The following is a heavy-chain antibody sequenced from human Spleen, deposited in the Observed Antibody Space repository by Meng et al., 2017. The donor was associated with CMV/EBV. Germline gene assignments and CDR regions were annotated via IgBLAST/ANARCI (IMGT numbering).Heavy chain of an antibody. J-gene: IGHJ6*02. CDR2: IYSGGST. CDR1: VSSNY. CDR3: ARDHRYCSSTSCYWYYGMDV. V-gene: IGHV3-53*01. D-gene: IGHD2-2*01. Sequence: VSSNYMSWVRQAPGKGLEWVSVIYSGGSTYYADSVKGRFTISRDNSKNTLYLQMNSLRAEDTAVYYCARDHRYCSSTSCYWYYGMDVWGQGTTVTVSS.